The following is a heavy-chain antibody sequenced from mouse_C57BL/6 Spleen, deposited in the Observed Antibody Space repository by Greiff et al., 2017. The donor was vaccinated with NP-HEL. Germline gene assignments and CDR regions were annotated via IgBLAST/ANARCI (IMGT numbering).Heavy chain of an antibody. CDR1: GYTFTNYW. Sequence: VQLQQSGAELVRPGTSVKMSCKASGYTFTNYWIGWAKQRPGHGLEWIGDIYPGGGYTNYNEKFKGKATLTADKSSSTAYMQFSSLTSEDSAIYYCARLHYGSSYGWYFDVWGTGTTVTVSS. CDR2: IYPGGGYT. D-gene: IGHD1-1*01. V-gene: IGHV1-63*01. CDR3: ARLHYGSSYGWYFDV. J-gene: IGHJ1*03.